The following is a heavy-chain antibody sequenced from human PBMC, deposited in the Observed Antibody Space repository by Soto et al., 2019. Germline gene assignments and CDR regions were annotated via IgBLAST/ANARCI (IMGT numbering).Heavy chain of an antibody. CDR1: GFTFSNYG. J-gene: IGHJ6*02. CDR3: ASDLVGASDSYGLDV. V-gene: IGHV3-33*01. Sequence: PGGSLRLSCAASGFTFSNYGMHWVRQAPGKGLEWVAIIWHDGSNKYYADPVRGRFIISRDNSKNRLYLQMNSLRAEDTAVYYCASDLVGASDSYGLDVWGQGTPVTVSS. D-gene: IGHD1-26*01. CDR2: IWHDGSNK.